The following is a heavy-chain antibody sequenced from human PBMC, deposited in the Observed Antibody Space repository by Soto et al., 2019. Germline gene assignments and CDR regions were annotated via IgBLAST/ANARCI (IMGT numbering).Heavy chain of an antibody. V-gene: IGHV3-11*06. CDR3: ATELSEKTTVTTFFPH. Sequence: GGSLRLSCAASGFAFSDYYMSWIRQTPGKRLEYISYISDGGTYTNYADSVTGRFTISRDNAKNSPYLQMNSLRAEDTAIYYCATELSEKTTVTTFFPHWGRGTQVTVSS. CDR1: GFAFSDYY. CDR2: ISDGGTYT. D-gene: IGHD3-10*02. J-gene: IGHJ1*01.